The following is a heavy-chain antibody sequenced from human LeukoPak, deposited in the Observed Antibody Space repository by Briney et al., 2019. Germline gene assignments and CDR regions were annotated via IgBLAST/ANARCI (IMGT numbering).Heavy chain of an antibody. D-gene: IGHD3-10*01. CDR3: AKGHYYGSGSLDY. CDR1: GFSFSRYG. CDR2: ISYDGNNK. Sequence: PGGSLRLSCAASGFSFSRYGMHWVRQAPGKGLEWVTVISYDGNNKYYGDSVKGRFTISRDNSKNTLYLQMNSLSTEDTAVYYCAKGHYYGSGSLDYWGQGTLVTVSS. V-gene: IGHV3-30*18. J-gene: IGHJ4*02.